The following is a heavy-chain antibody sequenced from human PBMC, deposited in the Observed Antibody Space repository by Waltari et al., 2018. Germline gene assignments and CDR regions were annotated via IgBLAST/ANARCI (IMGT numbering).Heavy chain of an antibody. Sequence: EVQVVDSGGGLVQPGGSLRLSCAASGLTFSTHWMSWVRQAPGKGLEWVDNIKQDGSEKYYVDSVKGRFTISRDNAKNSLYLQMNSLRAEDTAVYYCARDLGWLQLPDYWGQGTLVTVSS. V-gene: IGHV3-7*01. J-gene: IGHJ4*02. D-gene: IGHD5-12*01. CDR3: ARDLGWLQLPDY. CDR2: IKQDGSEK. CDR1: GLTFSTHW.